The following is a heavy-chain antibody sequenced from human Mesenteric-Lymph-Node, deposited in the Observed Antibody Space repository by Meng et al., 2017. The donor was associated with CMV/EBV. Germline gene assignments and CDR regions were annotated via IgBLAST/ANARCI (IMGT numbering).Heavy chain of an antibody. J-gene: IGHJ4*02. CDR1: GGSVSSGTYY. V-gene: IGHV4-61*01. D-gene: IGHD5-12*01. CDR2: VYVREKS. Sequence: TVSGGSVSSGTYYWSWIRQTPEKGREWIGYVYVREKSKYNTSFKNRVTISVDTAKNQFALRLSSVTAADTAMYDCARGGVATMHPFDYWGQGTLVTVSS. CDR3: ARGGVATMHPFDY.